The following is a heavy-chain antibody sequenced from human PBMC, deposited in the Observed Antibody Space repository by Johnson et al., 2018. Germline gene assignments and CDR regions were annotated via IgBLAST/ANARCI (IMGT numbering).Heavy chain of an antibody. CDR3: AEGETRGDRYCSSTSCSRGDAFDI. Sequence: QVQLVQSGGGVVQPGRSLRLSCAASGFTFSSYGMHWVRQAPGKGLEGVAVISYDGSNKYYADSVKGRFTISRDNSKKTRYLQMNSRRAEDTAVYYCAEGETRGDRYCSSTSCSRGDAFDIWGQGTMVTVSS. D-gene: IGHD2-2*01. CDR1: GFTFSSYG. V-gene: IGHV3-30*18. J-gene: IGHJ3*02. CDR2: ISYDGSNK.